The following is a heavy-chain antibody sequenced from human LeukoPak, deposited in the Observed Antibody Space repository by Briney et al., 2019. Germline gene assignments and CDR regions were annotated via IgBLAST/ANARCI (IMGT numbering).Heavy chain of an antibody. D-gene: IGHD2-15*01. CDR2: ITSGNSAM. V-gene: IGHV3-48*02. J-gene: IGHJ6*02. CDR3: ARDDCGGGTCRDNFYFFGMDV. Sequence: GRSLRLSCAASGFTFGRYSMNWVRQAPGKGLEWISYITSGNSAMHYADSVKGRFTISRDNAKNSLFLQMNSLRDEDTAVYYCARDDCGGGTCRDNFYFFGMDVWGQGTTVTVSS. CDR1: GFTFGRYS.